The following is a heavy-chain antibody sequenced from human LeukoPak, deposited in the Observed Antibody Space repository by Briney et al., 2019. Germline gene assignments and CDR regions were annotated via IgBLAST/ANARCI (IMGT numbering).Heavy chain of an antibody. V-gene: IGHV3-74*01. J-gene: IGHJ6*02. Sequence: GGSLRLSCAASGFTFSSYWMSWVRHAPGKGLMWVSQINSDGSATICADPVKGRCTISRDNAKNMLYLEMNSLRVEDTAVYFCTRDHGLDVWGQGTTVTVSS. CDR1: GFTFSSYW. CDR3: TRDHGLDV. CDR2: INSDGSAT.